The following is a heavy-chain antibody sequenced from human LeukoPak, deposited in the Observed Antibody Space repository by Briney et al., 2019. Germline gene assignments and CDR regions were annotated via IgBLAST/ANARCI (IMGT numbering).Heavy chain of an antibody. CDR3: ASSGDFWSGQTNWFDP. CDR2: IIPIFGTA. V-gene: IGHV1-69*13. J-gene: IGHJ5*02. CDR1: GGTFSSYA. D-gene: IGHD3-3*01. Sequence: SVKVSCKASGGTFSSYAISWVRQAPGQGLEWMGGIIPIFGTANYAQKFQGRVTITADESTSTAYMELSSLRSEDTAVYYCASSGDFWSGQTNWFDPWGQRTLVTVSS.